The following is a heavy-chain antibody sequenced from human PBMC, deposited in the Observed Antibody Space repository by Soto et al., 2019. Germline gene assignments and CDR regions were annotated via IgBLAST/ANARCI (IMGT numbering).Heavy chain of an antibody. CDR1: DGSIISSQYY. V-gene: IGHV4-39*01. D-gene: IGHD3-16*01. Sequence: HSETLSLNCTVSDGSIISSQYYWGWIRHPPGEGLEWIGSIYYSGSTYYNQSLKSRVTISVDTSKNQFSLKLSSVTAADTSVYYCARRSLGLGYFDYWGQGTRVTVS. CDR3: ARRSLGLGYFDY. CDR2: IYYSGST. J-gene: IGHJ4*03.